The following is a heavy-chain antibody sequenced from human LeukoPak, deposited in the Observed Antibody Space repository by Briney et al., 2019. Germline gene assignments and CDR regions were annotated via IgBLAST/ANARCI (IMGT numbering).Heavy chain of an antibody. V-gene: IGHV1-2*02. Sequence: ASVKVSCKASGYTFTDYYIHWVRQAPGQGLEWMGWIDPNSGATNYAQKLQGRVTMTTDTSTSTAYMELRSLRSDDTAVYYCARAPGIAAGYMDVWGKGTTVTISS. CDR3: ARAPGIAAGYMDV. CDR1: GYTFTDYY. J-gene: IGHJ6*03. D-gene: IGHD6-13*01. CDR2: IDPNSGAT.